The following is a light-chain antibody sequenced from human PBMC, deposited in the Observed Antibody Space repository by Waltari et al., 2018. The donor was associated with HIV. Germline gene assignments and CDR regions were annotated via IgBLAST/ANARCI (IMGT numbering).Light chain of an antibody. V-gene: IGKV1-5*03. Sequence: DIQMTQSPSTLSASVGDGVSNACRSSQNIIRWLAWYQQKPGKAPKLLIYEASSLQSGVPSRFSGSGSGTVFTLTISSLQPDDFATYYCQQYNSYYPTFGQGTKVEIK. CDR2: EAS. J-gene: IGKJ1*01. CDR3: QQYNSYYPT. CDR1: QNIIRW.